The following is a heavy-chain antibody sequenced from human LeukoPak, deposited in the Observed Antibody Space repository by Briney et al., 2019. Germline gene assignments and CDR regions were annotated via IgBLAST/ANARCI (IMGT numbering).Heavy chain of an antibody. J-gene: IGHJ3*02. Sequence: ASVKVSCKASGYTFTSYGISWVRQAPGQGLEWMGWISAYNGNTNYAQKLQGRVTMTTDTSTSTAYMELRSLRSDDTAVYYCARDLYYDFWSGRQRAFDIWGQGTMVTVSS. V-gene: IGHV1-18*01. D-gene: IGHD3-3*01. CDR3: ARDLYYDFWSGRQRAFDI. CDR1: GYTFTSYG. CDR2: ISAYNGNT.